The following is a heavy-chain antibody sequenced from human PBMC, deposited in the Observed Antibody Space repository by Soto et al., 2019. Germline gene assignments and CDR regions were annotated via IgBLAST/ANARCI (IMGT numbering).Heavy chain of an antibody. D-gene: IGHD6-19*01. Sequence: EVPLVESGGAWVQPGGPRKLSWAASVFTFSSYWRRWFRRAPGKGREWVADIKQNGSGKYYADSVKGRFTISRDNAKNSLDLQMNSLRAEDTAVYYCARLWGSGWSMDFWGRGTLVTVST. J-gene: IGHJ4*02. CDR2: IKQNGSGK. V-gene: IGHV3-7*05. CDR3: ARLWGSGWSMDF. CDR1: VFTFSSYW.